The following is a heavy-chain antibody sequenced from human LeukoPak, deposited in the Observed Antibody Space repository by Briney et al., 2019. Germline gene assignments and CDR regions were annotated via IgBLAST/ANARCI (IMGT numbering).Heavy chain of an antibody. J-gene: IGHJ5*02. D-gene: IGHD3-10*01. V-gene: IGHV4-4*07. Sequence: SETLSLTCTVSGGSISNYYWSWIRQPAGKRLEWIGRISKSGSTNYNPSLKSRVTMSVDTSRNQLSLKLSSVTAADTAVYYCARHVGFITMVRGVINNNWFDPWGQGTLVTVSS. CDR3: ARHVGFITMVRGVINNNWFDP. CDR1: GGSISNYY. CDR2: ISKSGST.